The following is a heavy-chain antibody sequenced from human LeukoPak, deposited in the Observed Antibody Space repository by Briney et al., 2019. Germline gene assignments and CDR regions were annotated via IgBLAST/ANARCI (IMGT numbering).Heavy chain of an antibody. J-gene: IGHJ6*04. CDR3: ARGPHFYGSGSYEYSYYYYYYGMDV. CDR2: INHKGAT. Sequence: PSETLSLTCAVYGGSFSGYYWTWVRQPPEKGLEWIGEINHKGATNYNPSLKSRVTISLDTSKNQFSLKLSSVTAADTAVYYCARGPHFYGSGSYEYSYYYYYYGMDVWGKGTAVTVSS. D-gene: IGHD3-10*01. V-gene: IGHV4-34*01. CDR1: GGSFSGYY.